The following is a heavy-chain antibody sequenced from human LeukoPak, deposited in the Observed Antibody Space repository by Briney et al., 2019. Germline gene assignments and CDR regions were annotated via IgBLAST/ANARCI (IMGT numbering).Heavy chain of an antibody. CDR2: ISSSGNTI. Sequence: GGSLRLSCAASGFSFSDYYMSWIRQAPGRGLEWVSYISSSGNTIYYADSVKGRFTISRDNAKNSLYLQMNSLRAEDTAVYYCARDQYYYDSSAPPLYWGQGTLVTVSS. D-gene: IGHD3-22*01. CDR1: GFSFSDYY. CDR3: ARDQYYYDSSAPPLY. V-gene: IGHV3-11*01. J-gene: IGHJ4*02.